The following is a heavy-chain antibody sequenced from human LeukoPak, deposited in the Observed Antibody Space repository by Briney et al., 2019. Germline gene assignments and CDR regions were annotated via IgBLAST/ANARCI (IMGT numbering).Heavy chain of an antibody. J-gene: IGHJ6*02. CDR2: INHSGST. V-gene: IGHV4-34*01. D-gene: IGHD2-21*01. CDR3: ARGADSPPYYYYGMDV. Sequence: SETLSLTCAVYGGSFSGYYWSWIRQPPGKGLEWIGEINHSGSTNYNPSLKSRVTISVDTSKNQFSLELSSVTAADTAVYYCARGADSPPYYYYGMDVWGQGTTVTVSS. CDR1: GGSFSGYY.